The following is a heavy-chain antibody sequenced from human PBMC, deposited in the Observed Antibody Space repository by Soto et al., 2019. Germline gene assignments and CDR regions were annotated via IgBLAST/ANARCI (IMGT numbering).Heavy chain of an antibody. CDR3: ARGEVIPYGGNSGPFDY. CDR1: GGSISSGGYY. CDR2: IYYSGST. V-gene: IGHV4-31*03. Sequence: TLSLTCTVSGGSISSGGYYWSWIRQHPGKGLEWIGYIYYSGSTYYNPSLKSRVTISVDTSKNQFSLKLSSVTAADTAVYYCARGEVIPYGGNSGPFDYWGQGTLVTVSS. J-gene: IGHJ4*02. D-gene: IGHD4-17*01.